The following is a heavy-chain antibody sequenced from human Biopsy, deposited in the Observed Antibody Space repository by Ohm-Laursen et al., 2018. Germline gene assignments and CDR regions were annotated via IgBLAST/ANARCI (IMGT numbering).Heavy chain of an antibody. CDR3: ARDRGYYSDRTVPGYFDL. D-gene: IGHD3-22*01. CDR2: VYYTGST. CDR1: GDSISSYY. Sequence: GTLSLTCTVSGDSISSYYWSWIRQPPGMGLQWIGYVYYTGSTDYNPSLQSRVTISVDTSKNHFSLRLRSVTPADTAIYYCARDRGYYSDRTVPGYFDLWGRGTLVTVSS. J-gene: IGHJ2*01. V-gene: IGHV4-59*01.